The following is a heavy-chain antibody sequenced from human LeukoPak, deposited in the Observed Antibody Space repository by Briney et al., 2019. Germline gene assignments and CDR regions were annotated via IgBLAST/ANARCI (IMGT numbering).Heavy chain of an antibody. CDR2: ISAYNGNT. V-gene: IGHV1-18*01. Sequence: ASVKVSCKASGYTFTSYGISWVRQAPGQGLEWMGWISAYNGNTNYAQKLQGRVTMTTDTSTSTAYMELRSPRSDDTAVYYCARATVLSYITMIVVVDPYYFDYWGQGTLVTVSS. D-gene: IGHD3-22*01. CDR1: GYTFTSYG. J-gene: IGHJ4*02. CDR3: ARATVLSYITMIVVVDPYYFDY.